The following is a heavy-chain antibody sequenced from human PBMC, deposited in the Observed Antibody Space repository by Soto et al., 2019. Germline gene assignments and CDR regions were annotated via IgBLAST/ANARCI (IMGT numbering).Heavy chain of an antibody. Sequence: SETLSLTCTVSDGSITSYYWGWIRQPPGRGLEWIAYIYYSGSTSYNPSLKSRITISLDTSKNQFSLKLSSATAADTAVYYCARQSRYYDFWSGPYYMDVWGKGTTVTVSS. CDR2: IYYSGST. V-gene: IGHV4-59*08. CDR3: ARQSRYYDFWSGPYYMDV. D-gene: IGHD3-3*01. CDR1: DGSITSYY. J-gene: IGHJ6*03.